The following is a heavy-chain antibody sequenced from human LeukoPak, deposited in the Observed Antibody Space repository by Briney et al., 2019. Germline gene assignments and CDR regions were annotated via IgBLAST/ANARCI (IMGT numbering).Heavy chain of an antibody. CDR1: GYSIRNSYS. CDR3: ARETEDWFGDLLSYFDY. J-gene: IGHJ4*02. V-gene: IGHV4-38-2*02. D-gene: IGHD3-10*01. CDR2: IYHRGNT. Sequence: SGTLSLTCTVSGYSIRNSYSWGWILQSPGKGLEWVVTIYHRGNTYYNPSLQSRVTVSIDTSKNQFSLRLSSVTAADTAVYYCARETEDWFGDLLSYFDYWGRGLLVSVSS.